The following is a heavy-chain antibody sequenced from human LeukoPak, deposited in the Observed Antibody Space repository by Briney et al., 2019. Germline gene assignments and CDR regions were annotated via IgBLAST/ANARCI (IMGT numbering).Heavy chain of an antibody. CDR3: ARRKPFDYGDYTFDY. Sequence: SETLSLTCTVSNVSINNYSWIWIRQPPGKGLEFIGYIYYSGSTNYNPSLKSRVTISVDTSKNQFSLKLSSVTAADTAVYYCARRKPFDYGDYTFDYWGQGTLVTVSS. V-gene: IGHV4-59*08. CDR1: NVSINNYS. D-gene: IGHD4-17*01. CDR2: IYYSGST. J-gene: IGHJ4*02.